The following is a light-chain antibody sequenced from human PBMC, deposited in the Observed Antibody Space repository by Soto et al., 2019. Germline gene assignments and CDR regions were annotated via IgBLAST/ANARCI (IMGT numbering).Light chain of an antibody. CDR3: QSYDSSNQDVV. V-gene: IGLV6-57*04. J-gene: IGLJ2*01. CDR2: DDD. Sequence: NFMLTQPHSVSESPGKTVTISCTRSSGSIANNYVQWYQQRPGGAPSTVIYDDDQRPSGVPDRFSGSIDSSSNSASLTISGLKTEDEADYYCQSYDSSNQDVVFGGGTKVTVL. CDR1: SGSIANNY.